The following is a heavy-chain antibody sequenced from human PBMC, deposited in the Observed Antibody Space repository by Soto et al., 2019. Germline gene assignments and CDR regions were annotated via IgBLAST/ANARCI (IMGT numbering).Heavy chain of an antibody. CDR3: APSLQKFVVPAAPAY. Sequence: GGSLRLSCAASGFTFSSYGMHWVRQAPGKGLEWVAVISYDGSNKYYADSVKGRFTISRDNSKNTLYLQMNSLRAEDTAVYYCAPSLQKFVVPAAPAYWGQGTLVTVSS. CDR2: ISYDGSNK. V-gene: IGHV3-30*03. J-gene: IGHJ4*02. CDR1: GFTFSSYG. D-gene: IGHD2-2*01.